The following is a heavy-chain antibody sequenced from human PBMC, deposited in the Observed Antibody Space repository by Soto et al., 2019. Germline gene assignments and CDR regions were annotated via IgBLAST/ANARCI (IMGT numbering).Heavy chain of an antibody. CDR2: IYYSGST. V-gene: IGHV4-39*01. D-gene: IGHD3-3*01. CDR1: GGSISSSSYY. CDR3: ARSCITLFGSLYYFDY. J-gene: IGHJ4*02. Sequence: QLQLQESGPGLVKPSETLSLPCTVPGGSISSSSYYWGWIRQPPGKGLEWIGSIYYSGSTCYNPYLKSRVTITVDTSNNQFSLKLSSVTAADTAVYYCARSCITLFGSLYYFDYWGQGTLVTVSS.